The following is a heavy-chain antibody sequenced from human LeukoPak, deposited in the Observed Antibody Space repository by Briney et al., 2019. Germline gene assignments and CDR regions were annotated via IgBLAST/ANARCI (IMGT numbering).Heavy chain of an antibody. CDR1: GYTFTTYG. CDR3: ARVSSGNSGDAFDI. V-gene: IGHV1-18*01. Sequence: GASVKVSCRPSGYTFTTYGITWVRQAPGQGLEWMGWISTYNGNRNYAQKFQGRVTMTADTSTRTAYMELRSLRSDDTAVYYCARVSSGNSGDAFDIWGQGTMVTVSS. CDR2: ISTYNGNR. D-gene: IGHD4-23*01. J-gene: IGHJ3*02.